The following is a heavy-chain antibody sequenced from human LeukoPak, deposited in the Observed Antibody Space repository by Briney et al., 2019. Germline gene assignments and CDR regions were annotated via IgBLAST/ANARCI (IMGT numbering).Heavy chain of an antibody. V-gene: IGHV3-30-3*01. CDR3: AKEREILRFPNGMDV. D-gene: IGHD2/OR15-2a*01. CDR1: GFTFSSYA. Sequence: PGGSLRLSCAASGFTFSSYAMHWVRQAPGKGLEWVAVISYDGSNKYYADSVKGRFTISRDNSKNTLYLQMNSLRAEDTAVYYCAKEREILRFPNGMDVWGQGTTDTVSS. CDR2: ISYDGSNK. J-gene: IGHJ6*02.